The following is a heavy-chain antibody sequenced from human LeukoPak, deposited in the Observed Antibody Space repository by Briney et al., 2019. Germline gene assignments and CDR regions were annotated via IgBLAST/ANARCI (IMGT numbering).Heavy chain of an antibody. CDR3: ARDIPTLEDIVVVPAANGAFDI. CDR1: GFTFGSYS. J-gene: IGHJ3*02. V-gene: IGHV3-21*01. CDR2: ISSSSSYI. Sequence: GGSLRLSCAASGFTFGSYSMNWVRQAPGKGLEWVSSISSSSSYIYYADSVKGRFTISRDNAKNSLYLQMNSLRAEDTAVYYCARDIPTLEDIVVVPAANGAFDIWGQGTMVTVSS. D-gene: IGHD2-2*01.